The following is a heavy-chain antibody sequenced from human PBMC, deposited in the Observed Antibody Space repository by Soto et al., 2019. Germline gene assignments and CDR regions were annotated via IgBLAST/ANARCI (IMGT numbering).Heavy chain of an antibody. CDR2: FYWDDDT. J-gene: IGHJ4*02. D-gene: IGHD5-12*01. V-gene: IGHV2-5*02. CDR3: ARRWLADYFDY. Sequence: QITLKESGPALVKPTQTLTLTCTFSGFSLSTSGVGVGWIRQPPGKALEWLALFYWDDDTRYSPSLKSRLTITKDTSRNQVVLTMINMDPVDTATFYCARRWLADYFDYWGQGTLVTVSS. CDR1: GFSLSTSGVG.